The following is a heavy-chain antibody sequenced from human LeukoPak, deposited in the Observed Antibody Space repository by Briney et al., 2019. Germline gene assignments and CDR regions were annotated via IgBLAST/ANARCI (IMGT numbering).Heavy chain of an antibody. CDR2: INPNSGGT. Sequence: ASVKVSCKTSGYSFTDYYMHCVRQAPGQGLEWMGWINPNSGGTSSAQRFQGRVTMTRDTSITTVYMGVSWLTSDDTAIYYCARADRLHGGPYLIGPWGQGTLVTVSS. J-gene: IGHJ5*02. CDR1: GYSFTDYY. D-gene: IGHD2-21*01. V-gene: IGHV1-2*02. CDR3: ARADRLHGGPYLIGP.